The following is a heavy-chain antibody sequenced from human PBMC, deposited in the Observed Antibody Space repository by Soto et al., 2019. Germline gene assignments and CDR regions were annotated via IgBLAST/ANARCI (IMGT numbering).Heavy chain of an antibody. CDR2: IIPILGIA. CDR1: GGTFSSYT. J-gene: IGHJ3*02. Sequence: QVQLVQSGDEVKKPGSSVEVSYKASGGTFSSYTISWVRQAPGQGLEWMGRIIPILGIANYAQKIQGRVTITADKSTSTAYMELSRLRSEDTAVYYCARGICSSTSCYCNDAFDIWGQGTMVTVSS. V-gene: IGHV1-69*02. D-gene: IGHD2-2*01. CDR3: ARGICSSTSCYCNDAFDI.